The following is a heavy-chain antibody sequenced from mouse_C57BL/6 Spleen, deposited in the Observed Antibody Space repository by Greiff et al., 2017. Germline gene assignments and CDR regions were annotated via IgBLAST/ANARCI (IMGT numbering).Heavy chain of an antibody. CDR1: GYTFTSYW. Sequence: QVQLQQSGAELVMPGASVKLSCKASGYTFTSYWMHWVKQRPGQGLEWIGEIDPSDSYTNYNQKFKGKATLSVDKSSSPAYMQLSSLTSEDSAVLYCARREVGAMDYWGQGTSVTVSS. CDR3: ARREVGAMDY. J-gene: IGHJ4*01. CDR2: IDPSDSYT. V-gene: IGHV1-69*01.